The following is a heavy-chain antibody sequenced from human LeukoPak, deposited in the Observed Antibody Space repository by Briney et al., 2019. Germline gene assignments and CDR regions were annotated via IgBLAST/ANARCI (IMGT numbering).Heavy chain of an antibody. CDR2: ISSSSSYI. CDR3: ARDCTSCYGRNAFDI. Sequence: GGSLRLSCAASGFTFSSYSMNWVRQAPGKGLEWVSSISSSSSYIYYADSVKGRFTISRDNAKNSLYLQMNSLRAEDTAVYYCARDCTSCYGRNAFDIWGQGTMVTVSS. D-gene: IGHD2-2*01. J-gene: IGHJ3*02. V-gene: IGHV3-21*01. CDR1: GFTFSSYS.